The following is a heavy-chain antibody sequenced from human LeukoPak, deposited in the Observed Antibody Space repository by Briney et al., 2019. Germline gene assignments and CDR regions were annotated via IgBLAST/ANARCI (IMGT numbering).Heavy chain of an antibody. J-gene: IGHJ4*01. CDR2: IIPIFGTA. CDR1: GGTFSSYA. CDR3: ATGPYDSSGYYYYYFDY. V-gene: IGHV1-69*06. Sequence: SVKVSCKASGGTFSSYAISWVRQAPGQGLEWMGGIIPIFGTANYAQKFQGRVTMTEDTSTDTAYMELSSLRSEDTAVYYCATGPYDSSGYYYYYFDYWGQGTLVTVSS. D-gene: IGHD3-22*01.